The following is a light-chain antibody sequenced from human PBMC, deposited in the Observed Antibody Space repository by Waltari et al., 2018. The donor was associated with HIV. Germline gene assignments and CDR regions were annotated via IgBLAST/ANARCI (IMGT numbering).Light chain of an antibody. V-gene: IGLV2-8*01. CDR1: RIDVGTYNF. CDR2: DVT. J-gene: IGLJ2*01. Sequence: QSALTQPPSASGSPVQSVAVSCTGSRIDVGTYNFVAWYHHHPGKAPKLLIYDVTRRPPGIPDRFSGTKSGYTASLTVSDLQVEDEADYYCVSYTEKDTFLLFGGGTKLAV. CDR3: VSYTEKDTFLL.